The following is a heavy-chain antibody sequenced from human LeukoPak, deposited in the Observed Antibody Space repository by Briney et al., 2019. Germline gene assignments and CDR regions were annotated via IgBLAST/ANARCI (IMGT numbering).Heavy chain of an antibody. J-gene: IGHJ4*02. CDR2: IYYSGST. D-gene: IGHD5-18*01. CDR3: ASTVGTAMVNY. Sequence: SETLSLTCTVSGGSISSGDYYWSWIRQPPGKGLEWIGYIYYSGSTYYNPSLKSRVTISVDTSKNQFSLKLSSVTAADTAVYYCASTVGTAMVNYWGQGTLVTVSS. V-gene: IGHV4-30-4*08. CDR1: GGSISSGDYY.